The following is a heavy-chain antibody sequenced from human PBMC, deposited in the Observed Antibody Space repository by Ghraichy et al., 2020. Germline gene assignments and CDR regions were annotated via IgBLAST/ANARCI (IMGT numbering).Heavy chain of an antibody. V-gene: IGHV3-23*01. CDR3: AKVMTLGHYDFSSGPRRYGMAV. CDR2: ISGSGSHT. J-gene: IGHJ6*02. Sequence: GGSLRLTCAASGFTYSTHAMSWVRQAPGKGLEWVSAISGSGSHTYSAPSVKGRFTISRDNSKNTLFLQMNSMRTEDSAVYYCAKVMTLGHYDFSSGPRRYGMAVWGQGTTVTVSS. CDR1: GFTYSTHA. D-gene: IGHD3-3*01.